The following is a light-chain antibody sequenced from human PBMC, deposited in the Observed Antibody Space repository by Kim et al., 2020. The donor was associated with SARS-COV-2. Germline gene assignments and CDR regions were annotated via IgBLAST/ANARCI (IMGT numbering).Light chain of an antibody. CDR1: SSDVGAYDH. CDR2: DVT. Sequence: GQSIIISCTGTSSDVGAYDHVSWYQQHPGKAPKVLIFDVTDRPSGVSNRFSGSKSGNTASLTISGLQAEDEADYYCCSYTSSITYVFGTGTQLTVL. J-gene: IGLJ1*01. CDR3: CSYTSSITYV. V-gene: IGLV2-14*03.